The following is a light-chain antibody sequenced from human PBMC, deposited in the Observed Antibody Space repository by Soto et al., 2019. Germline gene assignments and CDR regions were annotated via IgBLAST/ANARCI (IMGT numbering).Light chain of an antibody. CDR2: DAS. V-gene: IGKV3-11*01. CDR3: QQRRNWTLT. Sequence: EIVLTQSPATLSLSPGERATLSCRASQSVSSYLAWYQQKPGQAPRLLIYDASNRATGIPARFSGSGSGTDFTLTISSLEPEDFAVYYCQQRRNWTLTFGGGTKV. CDR1: QSVSSY. J-gene: IGKJ4*01.